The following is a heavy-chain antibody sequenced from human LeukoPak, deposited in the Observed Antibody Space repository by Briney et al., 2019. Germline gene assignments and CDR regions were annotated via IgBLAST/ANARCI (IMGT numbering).Heavy chain of an antibody. D-gene: IGHD5-24*01. V-gene: IGHV3-23*01. CDR2: ISGSGDST. CDR3: AKVGRDNYNYYY. J-gene: IGHJ4*02. Sequence: GGSLRLSCAASGFTFSSYAMSWVRQAPGEGLEWVSVISGSGDSTYYADSVKGRFTISRDTSKNTLYLQMNSLRAEDTAVYYCAKVGRDNYNYYYWGQGTLVTVSS. CDR1: GFTFSSYA.